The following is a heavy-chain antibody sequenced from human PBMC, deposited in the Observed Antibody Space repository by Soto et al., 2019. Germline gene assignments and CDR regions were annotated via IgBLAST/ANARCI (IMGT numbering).Heavy chain of an antibody. Sequence: GGSLRLSCAASGFTFSSYGIHWVRQAPGKGLEWVAVISYDGSNKYYADSVKGRFTISRDNSKNTLYLQMNSLRAEDTAVYYCAKDFGLLWFGESPDAIHQTYSSGPDYWGQGTLVTVSS. V-gene: IGHV3-30*18. D-gene: IGHD3-10*01. J-gene: IGHJ4*02. CDR2: ISYDGSNK. CDR1: GFTFSSYG. CDR3: AKDFGLLWFGESPDAIHQTYSSGPDY.